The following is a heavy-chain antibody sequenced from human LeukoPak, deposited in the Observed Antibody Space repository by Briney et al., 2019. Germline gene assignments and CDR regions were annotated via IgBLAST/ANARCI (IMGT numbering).Heavy chain of an antibody. D-gene: IGHD3-10*01. Sequence: GGSLRPSCAASGFTFDDYVMSWVRQAPGKGLEWVSGINWNGGTTSYADSLKGRFTISRDNAKNSLYLQMNSLRVEDTAVYYCAKVAKYYYGSETYYFFEHWGQGTPVTASS. J-gene: IGHJ4*02. V-gene: IGHV3-20*04. CDR2: INWNGGTT. CDR1: GFTFDDYV. CDR3: AKVAKYYYGSETYYFFEH.